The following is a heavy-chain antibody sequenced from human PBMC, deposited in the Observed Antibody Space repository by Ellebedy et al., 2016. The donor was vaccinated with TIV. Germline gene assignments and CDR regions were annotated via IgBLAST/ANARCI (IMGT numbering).Heavy chain of an antibody. J-gene: IGHJ4*02. CDR3: ARAVIGKEDFDY. V-gene: IGHV3-74*01. CDR2: IDTHGGAT. Sequence: PGGSLRLSCAASGFTFSSYWMHWVRQTPGKGLMWVSRIDTHGGATAYADSVKGRFTISRDNSKNTLYLQMNSLTTEDTAVYYCARAVIGKEDFDYWGQGSLVSVSS. D-gene: IGHD3-10*01. CDR1: GFTFSSYW.